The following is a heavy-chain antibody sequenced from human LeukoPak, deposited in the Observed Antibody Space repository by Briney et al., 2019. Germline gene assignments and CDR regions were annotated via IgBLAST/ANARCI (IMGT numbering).Heavy chain of an antibody. V-gene: IGHV3-23*01. CDR1: GFTFSSYA. Sequence: GGSLRLSCAASGFTFSSYALTWVRQTPGKGLEWVSDISHSDTAYYTKSVEGRFTISRDNSKNTVHLQMNSLRAEDTAIYYCATFGCTHGVCPRPFDFWGQGTLVTVSS. CDR3: ATFGCTHGVCPRPFDF. CDR2: ISHSDTA. J-gene: IGHJ4*02. D-gene: IGHD2-8*01.